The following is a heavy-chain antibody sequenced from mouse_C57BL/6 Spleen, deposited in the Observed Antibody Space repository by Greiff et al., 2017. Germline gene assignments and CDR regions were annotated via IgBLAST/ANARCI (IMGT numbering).Heavy chain of an antibody. V-gene: IGHV14-2*01. CDR2: IDPEDGET. J-gene: IGHJ1*03. CDR3: ARRDYEWYFDV. Sequence: VQLQQSGAELVKPGASVKLSCTASGFNIKDYYMHWVKQRTEQGLEWIGRIDPEDGETKSAPKFQGKATITADTSSNTAYLQHSSLTSEDTAVYYCARRDYEWYFDVWGTGTTVTVSS. CDR1: GFNIKDYY. D-gene: IGHD2-4*01.